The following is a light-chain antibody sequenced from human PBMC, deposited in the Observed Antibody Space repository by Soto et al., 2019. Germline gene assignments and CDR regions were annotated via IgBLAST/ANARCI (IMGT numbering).Light chain of an antibody. CDR1: QGSSTF. CDR3: QQTYTFPPT. V-gene: IGKV1-39*01. Sequence: DIQMTQSPSSLSASVGDRVTITCRASQGSSTFLNWYQLKPGKAPTLLIYIASDLQGGVPSRFSGSGSGTEFSLTIDTLQPDDVATYYCQQTYTFPPTFGQGTRLEVK. CDR2: IAS. J-gene: IGKJ5*01.